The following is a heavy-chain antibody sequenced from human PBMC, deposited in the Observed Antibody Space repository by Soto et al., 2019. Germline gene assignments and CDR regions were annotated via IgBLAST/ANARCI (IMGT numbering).Heavy chain of an antibody. D-gene: IGHD1-26*01. CDR3: ARDGGASPYDY. J-gene: IGHJ4*02. CDR2: IFSGGGT. V-gene: IGHV3-66*01. CDR1: GFSVSSNY. Sequence: EVQVVESGGGLVQPGGSLRLSCAASGFSVSSNYMSWVRQAPGKGLEWISVIFSGGGTYYADSVRDRFTISRDNSKNTLYLQMNNLRADDTAVYYCARDGGASPYDYWGQGTLVTVSS.